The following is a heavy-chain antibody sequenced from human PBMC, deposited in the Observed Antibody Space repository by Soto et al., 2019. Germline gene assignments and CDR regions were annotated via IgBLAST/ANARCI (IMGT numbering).Heavy chain of an antibody. CDR3: ARYSYYYYYMDV. Sequence: SETLSLTCTVSGGSISSYYWSWIRQPPGKGLEWIGYIYFSGSTTYSPSLKSRVTISVDTSKNQSSLKLSSVTAADTAVYYCARYSYYYYYMDVWGKGTTVTVSS. J-gene: IGHJ6*03. D-gene: IGHD4-4*01. CDR1: GGSISSYY. V-gene: IGHV4-59*08. CDR2: IYFSGST.